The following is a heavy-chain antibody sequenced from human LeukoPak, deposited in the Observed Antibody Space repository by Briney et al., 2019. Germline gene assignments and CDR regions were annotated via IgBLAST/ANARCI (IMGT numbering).Heavy chain of an antibody. Sequence: SETLSLTCAVSGGSISSSNWWSWVRQPPGKGLEWIGEIYHSGSTNYNPSLKSRVTISVDKSKNQFSLKLSSVTAADTAVYYCARGVVGASGNWFDPWGQGTLVTVS. D-gene: IGHD1-26*01. V-gene: IGHV4-4*02. J-gene: IGHJ5*02. CDR1: GGSISSSNW. CDR2: IYHSGST. CDR3: ARGVVGASGNWFDP.